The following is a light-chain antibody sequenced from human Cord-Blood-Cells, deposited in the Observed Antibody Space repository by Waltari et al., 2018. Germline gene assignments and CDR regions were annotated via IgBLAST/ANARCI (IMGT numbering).Light chain of an antibody. CDR3: QQYNNWPYT. CDR2: GAS. J-gene: IGKJ2*01. V-gene: IGKV3-15*01. CDR1: QSVSSN. Sequence: EIVMTQSPATLSVSPGERATLSCRASQSVSSNLAWYQQKPGQAPRLLIHGASTRATGIPARFSGSGYGTEFTLTISSLQSEDFAVYYCQQYNNWPYTFGQGTKLEIK.